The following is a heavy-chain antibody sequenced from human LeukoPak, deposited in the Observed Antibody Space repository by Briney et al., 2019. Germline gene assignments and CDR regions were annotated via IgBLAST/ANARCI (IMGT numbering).Heavy chain of an antibody. CDR2: IKSDGSST. D-gene: IGHD3-10*01. V-gene: IGHV3-74*01. Sequence: PGGSLRLSFAASGFTFSTYWMHWVRQAPGKGLVWVSRIKSDGSSTSYADSSKGRFIISRDNAKNTLYLQMNSLRAEDTAVYYCAREYGFGSGSYYPWGQGTLVTVSS. CDR3: AREYGFGSGSYYP. CDR1: GFTFSTYW. J-gene: IGHJ5*02.